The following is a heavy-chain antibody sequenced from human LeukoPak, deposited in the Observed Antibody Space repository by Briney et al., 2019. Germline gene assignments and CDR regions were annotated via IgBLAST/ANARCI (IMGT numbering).Heavy chain of an antibody. CDR3: AFYYYGSGSYYRPVY. J-gene: IGHJ4*02. CDR2: ISGSGGST. D-gene: IGHD3-10*01. V-gene: IGHV3-23*01. CDR1: GFTFNSYA. Sequence: GGSLRLSCAASGFTFNSYAMSWVRQAPGKGLEWVSAISGSGGSTYYADSVKGRFTISRDNSKNTLYLQMNSLRAEDTAVNYCAFYYYGSGSYYRPVYWGQGTLVTVSS.